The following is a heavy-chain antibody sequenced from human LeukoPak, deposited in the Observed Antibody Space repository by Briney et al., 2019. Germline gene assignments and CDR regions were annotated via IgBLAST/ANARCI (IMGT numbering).Heavy chain of an antibody. CDR3: ARDQEGFDY. Sequence: ASVKVSCKASGYTFTNNYLHWVRQAPGQGLEWMGMIYPRDGSTSYAQNFQGRVTVTRDTSTTTVHMELRGLRSEDTAVYYCARDQEGFDYWGQGTVATVSS. J-gene: IGHJ4*02. CDR1: GYTFTNNY. V-gene: IGHV1-46*01. CDR2: IYPRDGST.